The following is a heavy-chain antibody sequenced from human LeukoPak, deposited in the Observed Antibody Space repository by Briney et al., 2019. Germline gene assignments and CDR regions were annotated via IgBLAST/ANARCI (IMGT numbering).Heavy chain of an antibody. D-gene: IGHD2-15*01. CDR3: ARRGSGRHFDF. CDR1: GFTFNDYY. J-gene: IGHJ4*02. Sequence: GGSLGLSCAASGFTFNDYYMSWIRQAPGKGLEWVSYISGGSSTIYYADSLKGRFTVSRDNAKNSLYLLMNSLRAEDTAVYYCARRGSGRHFDFWGQGTLVTVSS. CDR2: ISGGSSTI. V-gene: IGHV3-11*01.